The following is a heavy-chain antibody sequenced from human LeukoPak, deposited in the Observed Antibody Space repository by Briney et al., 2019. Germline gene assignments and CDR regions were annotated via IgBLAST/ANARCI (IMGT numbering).Heavy chain of an antibody. J-gene: IGHJ5*02. V-gene: IGHV1-69*02. CDR3: ATLSQSAHQFPFDT. CDR1: GGTFSSYT. D-gene: IGHD2-2*01. Sequence: SVTVSCKASGGTFSSYTISWVRQAPGEGLEWMGRIIPILGIANYAQKFQGRVTITADKSTSTAYMELSSLRSEDTAVYYCATLSQSAHQFPFDTWGQGTLVTVSS. CDR2: IIPILGIA.